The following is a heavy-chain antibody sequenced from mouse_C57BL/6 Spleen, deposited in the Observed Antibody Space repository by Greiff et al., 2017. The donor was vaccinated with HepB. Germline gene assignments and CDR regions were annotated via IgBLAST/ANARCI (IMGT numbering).Heavy chain of an antibody. Sequence: EVHLVESGGGLVQPGGSLSLSCAASGFTFTDYYMSWVRQPPGKALEWLGFIRNKANGYTTEYSASVKGRFTISRDNSQSILYLQMNALRAEDSATYYCARYIPNWSYAMDYWGQGTSVTVSS. CDR2: IRNKANGYTT. CDR1: GFTFTDYY. J-gene: IGHJ4*01. CDR3: ARYIPNWSYAMDY. D-gene: IGHD4-1*01. V-gene: IGHV7-3*01.